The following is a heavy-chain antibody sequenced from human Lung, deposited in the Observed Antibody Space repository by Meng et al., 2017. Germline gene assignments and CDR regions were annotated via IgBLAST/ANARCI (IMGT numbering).Heavy chain of an antibody. CDR2: ISHSENT. V-gene: IGHV4-34*04. D-gene: IGHD4-11*01. J-gene: IGHJ4*02. Sequence: VSLQQVREARFKPSDSLSLSCVAFGGSLIDSDWSGLRQRPGKGLELIGEISHSENTNNYPSSESRAAISVDTIQNMQSRKLSSVTAAISAVYNCARGPTTRDHDVDYWGQGTLVTVSS. CDR3: ARGPTTRDHDVDY. CDR1: GGSLIDSD.